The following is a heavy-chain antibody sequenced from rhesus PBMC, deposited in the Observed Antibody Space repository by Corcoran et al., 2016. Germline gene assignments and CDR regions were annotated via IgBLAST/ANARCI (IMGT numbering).Heavy chain of an antibody. D-gene: IGHD6-13*01. CDR1: GGSISSNY. J-gene: IGHJ4*01. CDR3: ARDVGSWSPYFDY. CDR2: IRSGGIT. V-gene: IGHV4-160*01. Sequence: QVQLQQWGEGLVKPSETLSLTCAVYGGSISSNYWSWIRQPPGKGLEWIGRIRSGGITNYNPSLKSRVTISIATSKNQFSLKLSSVTAADTAVYYCARDVGSWSPYFDYWGQGVLVTVSS.